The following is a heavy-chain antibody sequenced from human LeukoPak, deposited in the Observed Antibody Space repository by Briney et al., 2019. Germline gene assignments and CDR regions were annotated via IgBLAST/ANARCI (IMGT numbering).Heavy chain of an antibody. CDR3: YVDV. J-gene: IGHJ6*04. D-gene: IGHD3-10*01. CDR1: GYTFANFW. Sequence: GESLKISCQGSGYTFANFWIAWVRQMPGKGLEWMGIIYPGDSDTRYSPSFQGQVTISADKSISTAYLQWSSPQASDTATYYYYVDVWGKGTTVTVSS. V-gene: IGHV5-51*01. CDR2: IYPGDSDT.